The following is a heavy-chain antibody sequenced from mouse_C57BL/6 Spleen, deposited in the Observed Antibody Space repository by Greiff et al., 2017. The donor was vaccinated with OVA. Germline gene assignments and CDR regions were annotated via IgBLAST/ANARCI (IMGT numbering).Heavy chain of an antibody. J-gene: IGHJ2*01. V-gene: IGHV8-8*01. CDR2: ICWDDDK. CDR1: GFSLSTFGMG. D-gene: IGHD2-1*01. CDR3: AQIYSVGYFDY. Sequence: QVTLKVSGPGILQPSQTLSLTCSFSGFSLSTFGMGVGWIRQPSGKGLEWLAHICWDDDKYYNTALKSRLTISKDTSQNQVFLKITHVDTAETDTYACAQIYSVGYFDYWGQSTTLTVSS.